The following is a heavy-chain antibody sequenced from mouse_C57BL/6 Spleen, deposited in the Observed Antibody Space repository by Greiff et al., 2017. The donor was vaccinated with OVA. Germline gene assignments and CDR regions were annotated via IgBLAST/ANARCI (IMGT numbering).Heavy chain of an antibody. CDR3: ARWEGYFDY. V-gene: IGHV1-82*01. CDR2: IYPGDGDT. J-gene: IGHJ2*01. Sequence: VQLQQSGPELVKPGASVKISCKASGYAFSSSWMNWVKQRPGKGLEWIGRIYPGDGDTNYNGKFKGKATLTADKSSSTAYMQLSSLTSEDSAVYFCARWEGYFDYWGQGTTLTVSS. D-gene: IGHD4-1*01. CDR1: GYAFSSSW.